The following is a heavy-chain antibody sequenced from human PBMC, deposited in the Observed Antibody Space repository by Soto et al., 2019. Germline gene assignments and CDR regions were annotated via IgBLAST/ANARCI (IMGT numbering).Heavy chain of an antibody. V-gene: IGHV1-18*01. D-gene: IGHD2-15*01. CDR2: ISAYNGNT. CDR3: VVAAQPYYFDY. J-gene: IGHJ4*02. Sequence: QVQLVQSGAEVKKPGASVKVSCKASGYTFTSYGISWVRQAPGQGLEWMGWISAYNGNTNYAQKLQGRVTMTTDTSTSTAHMELRSLRSDDTAVYYCVVAAQPYYFDYWGQGTLVTVSS. CDR1: GYTFTSYG.